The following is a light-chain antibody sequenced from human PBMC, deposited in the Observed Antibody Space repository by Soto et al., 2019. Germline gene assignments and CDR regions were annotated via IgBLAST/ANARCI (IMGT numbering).Light chain of an antibody. CDR3: QQYKDCFSLT. V-gene: IGKV3-15*01. CDR1: QSVSSK. J-gene: IGKJ5*01. Sequence: EIVLTQSPATLSVSPGERATLSCRASQSVSSKLAWYQQRPGQSPRLLIYGASTRATDIPARFSGSGSGTEFTLPISSLQSEDFAVYYCQQYKDCFSLTFGQGTRLEMK. CDR2: GAS.